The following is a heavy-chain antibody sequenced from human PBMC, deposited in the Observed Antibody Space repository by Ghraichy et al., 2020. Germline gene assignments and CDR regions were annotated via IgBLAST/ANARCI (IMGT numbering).Heavy chain of an antibody. CDR1: GFTFSSYW. CDR2: INIEGSGT. D-gene: IGHD1-1*01. V-gene: IGHV3-74*01. J-gene: IGHJ4*02. CDR3: ARGGLEPVDY. Sequence: LSLTCAASGFTFSSYWMHWVRQAPGKGLVWVSRINIEGSGTNYADSVKGRFTISRDNVKNTLYLQMNSLRAEDTAVYYCARGGLEPVDYWGQGTLVTVSS.